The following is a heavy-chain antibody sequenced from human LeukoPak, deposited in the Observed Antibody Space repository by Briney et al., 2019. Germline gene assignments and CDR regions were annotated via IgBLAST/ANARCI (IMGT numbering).Heavy chain of an antibody. CDR1: GFTFSSYA. J-gene: IGHJ4*02. D-gene: IGHD3-22*01. CDR3: VRDDSSGYQIWGGYFDY. V-gene: IGHV3-30*01. Sequence: PGGSLRLSCAASGFTFSSYAMHWVRQAPGKGLEWVAVISYDGSNKYYADSVKGRFTISRDNSKNTLYLQMNSLRAEDTAVYYCVRDDSSGYQIWGGYFDYWGQGTLVTVPS. CDR2: ISYDGSNK.